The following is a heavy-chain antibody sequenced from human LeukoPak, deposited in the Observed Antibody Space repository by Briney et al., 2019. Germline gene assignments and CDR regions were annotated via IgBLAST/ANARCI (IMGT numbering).Heavy chain of an antibody. CDR2: IYYSGTT. CDR3: ARDPDFWSGYYNFDY. CDR1: GGSVSSSSYY. D-gene: IGHD3-3*01. J-gene: IGHJ4*02. V-gene: IGHV4-39*07. Sequence: SETLSLTCTVSGGSVSSSSYYWGWIRQPPGKGLEWIGSIYYSGTTYYNPSLKSRVTISVDTSKNQFSLKLNSVTAADTAVYYCARDPDFWSGYYNFDYWGQGTLVTVSS.